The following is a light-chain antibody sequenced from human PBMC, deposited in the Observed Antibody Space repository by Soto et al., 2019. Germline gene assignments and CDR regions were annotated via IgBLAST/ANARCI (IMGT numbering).Light chain of an antibody. V-gene: IGKV2-28*01. CDR3: MQALHHRTT. Sequence: DIVMTQSPLSLPVTPGEPASISCRSSPILLHSNGYNYLDWYLQKPGQSPQLLIYLGSNRASGVPDRCSGSGSGTDFTLKISRVEAEDVGVDYCMQALHHRTTCGKGTKLEIK. CDR2: LGS. CDR1: PILLHSNGYNY. J-gene: IGKJ2*01.